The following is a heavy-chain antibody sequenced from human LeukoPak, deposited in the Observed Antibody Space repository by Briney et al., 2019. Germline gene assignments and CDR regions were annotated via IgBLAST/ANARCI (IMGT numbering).Heavy chain of an antibody. CDR3: ARPPPFYYGSGNNWFDP. J-gene: IGHJ5*02. Sequence: PSETLSLTCTVSAGSVSSSSYYWGWIRQPPGKGLEWIGTIYYSGSTYYNPSLKSRITISVDTSKNQFSLKLSSVTAADTAVYYCARPPPFYYGSGNNWFDPRGQGTLVTVSS. V-gene: IGHV4-39*01. CDR2: IYYSGST. D-gene: IGHD3-10*01. CDR1: AGSVSSSSYY.